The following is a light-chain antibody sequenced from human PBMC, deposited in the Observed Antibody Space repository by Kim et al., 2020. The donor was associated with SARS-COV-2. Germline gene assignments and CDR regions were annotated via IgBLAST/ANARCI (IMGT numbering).Light chain of an antibody. J-gene: IGLJ1*01. CDR1: NIGSKS. CDR2: FDS. V-gene: IGLV3-21*04. CDR3: QVWDTSSDHHYV. Sequence: PGKTARITCVGNNIGSKSVHWYRQKTGQAPVVVMCFDSDRPSGIPERFSGSNSGNTATLTISGVEAGDEADYYCQVWDTSSDHHYVFGTGTKVTVL.